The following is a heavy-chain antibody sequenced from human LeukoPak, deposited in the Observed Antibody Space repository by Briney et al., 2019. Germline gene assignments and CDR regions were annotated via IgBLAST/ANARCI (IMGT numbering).Heavy chain of an antibody. J-gene: IGHJ4*02. D-gene: IGHD1-26*01. CDR1: GFTFSPYW. Sequence: PGGSLRLSCAASGFTFSPYWMHWVRQAPGKGLVWVSHINSGGSSTSYADSVKGRFTISRDNAKNTLFLQMHSLRADDTAVYYCAKSFGGTYYFDYWGQGTLGTVSS. CDR3: AKSFGGTYYFDY. CDR2: INSGGSST. V-gene: IGHV3-74*01.